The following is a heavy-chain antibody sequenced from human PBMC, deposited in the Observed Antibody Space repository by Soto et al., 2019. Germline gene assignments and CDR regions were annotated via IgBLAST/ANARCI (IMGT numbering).Heavy chain of an antibody. Sequence: PGESLKISCKGSGYSFTSYYISCVRQMPGKGLEWMGRIDPADSCTNYSPSFQGHVTISADKSIRTAYLQWSSLKASDTAMYYCATTGNYDSSGYLYYWGQGTLVTVSS. D-gene: IGHD3-22*01. CDR3: ATTGNYDSSGYLYY. CDR1: GYSFTSYY. CDR2: IDPADSCT. V-gene: IGHV5-10-1*01. J-gene: IGHJ4*02.